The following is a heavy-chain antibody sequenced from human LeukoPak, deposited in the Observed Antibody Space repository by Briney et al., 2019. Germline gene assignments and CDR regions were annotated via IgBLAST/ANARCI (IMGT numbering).Heavy chain of an antibody. CDR2: IYYSGST. Sequence: KTSETLSLTCTVSGGSISSYYWSWIRQPPGKGLEWIGYIYYSGSTNYNPSLKSRVTISVDTSKNQFSLKLSSVTAADTAVYYCARGDLYSSSSKAAGRIWFDPWGQGTLVTVSS. CDR3: ARGDLYSSSSKAAGRIWFDP. V-gene: IGHV4-59*01. J-gene: IGHJ5*02. CDR1: GGSISSYY. D-gene: IGHD6-6*01.